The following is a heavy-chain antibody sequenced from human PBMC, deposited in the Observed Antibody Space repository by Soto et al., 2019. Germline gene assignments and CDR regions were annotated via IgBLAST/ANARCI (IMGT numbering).Heavy chain of an antibody. CDR3: AADSHYGSGSPPPYYYYYGMDV. CDR2: IVVGSGNT. Sequence: SVKVSCKASGFTFTSSAVHWVRQARGQRLEWIGWIVVGSGNTNYAQKFQERVTITRDMSTSTAYMELSSLRSEDTAVYYCAADSHYGSGSPPPYYYYYGMDVWGQGTTVTVSS. J-gene: IGHJ6*02. D-gene: IGHD3-10*01. V-gene: IGHV1-58*01. CDR1: GFTFTSSA.